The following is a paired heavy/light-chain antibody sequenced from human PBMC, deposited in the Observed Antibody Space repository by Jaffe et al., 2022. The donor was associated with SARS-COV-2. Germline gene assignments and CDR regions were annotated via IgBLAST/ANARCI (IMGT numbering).Light chain of an antibody. Sequence: QTVVTQEPSFSVSPGGTVTLTCGLSSGSVSTSYYPSWYQQTPGQSPRTLIYSTNTRSSGVPDRFSGSILGNKAALTITGAQADDESDYYCVLYMGSGIWVFGGGTKLTVL. V-gene: IGLV8-61*01. J-gene: IGLJ3*02. CDR2: STN. CDR1: SGSVSTSYY. CDR3: VLYMGSGIWV.
Heavy chain of an antibody. D-gene: IGHD3-9*01. CDR2: IRGSST. V-gene: IGHV3-23*01. J-gene: IGHJ4*02. CDR1: GFTFSNYA. CDR3: ASPPGSGYVVPHD. Sequence: EVQLLESGGGLVQPGGSLRLSCAASGFTFSNYAMTWVRQAPGKGLEWVSTIRGSSTYYADSVKGRFTISRDNSKNTLYLQMNSLRAEDTAVYYCASPPGSGYVVPHDWGQGTLVAVSS.